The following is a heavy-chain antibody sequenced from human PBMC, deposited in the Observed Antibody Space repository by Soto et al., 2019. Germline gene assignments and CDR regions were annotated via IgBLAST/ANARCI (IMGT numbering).Heavy chain of an antibody. CDR2: IYHSGSS. J-gene: IGHJ6*02. V-gene: IGHV4-38-2*01. CDR3: ARALYGDYAAYYYGMDV. Sequence: TRPLTCAVSGYSISSADYWGWIRQPPGKGLEWIGNIYHSGSSYYNPSLKSRVTIAVDTSKSQFSLKLCSVTAADTAVYYCARALYGDYAAYYYGMDVWGQGATVSVSS. CDR1: GYSISSADY. D-gene: IGHD4-17*01.